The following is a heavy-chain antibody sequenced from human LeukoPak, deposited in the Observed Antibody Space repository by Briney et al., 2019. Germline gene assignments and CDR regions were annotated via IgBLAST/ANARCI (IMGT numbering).Heavy chain of an antibody. CDR1: GYSITNKRFF. Sequence: SETLSLTCTVSGYSITNKRFFWGWIRQPPGKGLEWIASIYYTGSTYYTPSRKSRVTISVDTSKNQFSLNLTSVTAADTAVYFCARHSSVRGTQWGQGTLVTVSS. J-gene: IGHJ4*02. D-gene: IGHD1-1*01. V-gene: IGHV4-39*01. CDR3: ARHSSVRGTQ. CDR2: IYYTGST.